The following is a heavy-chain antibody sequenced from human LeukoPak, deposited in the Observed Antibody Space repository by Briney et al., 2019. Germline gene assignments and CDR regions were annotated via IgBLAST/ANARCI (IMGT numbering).Heavy chain of an antibody. D-gene: IGHD3-10*01. J-gene: IGHJ3*02. CDR1: GYTFTSYY. V-gene: IGHV1-46*01. CDR3: AREYYGSGTAPHFDI. Sequence: ASVKVSCKASGYTFTSYYMHWVRQAPGQGLEWVGIINPSGGSTSYAQKFQGRVTMTRDTSTSTVYMELSSLRSEDTAVYYCAREYYGSGTAPHFDIWGQGTMVTVSS. CDR2: INPSGGST.